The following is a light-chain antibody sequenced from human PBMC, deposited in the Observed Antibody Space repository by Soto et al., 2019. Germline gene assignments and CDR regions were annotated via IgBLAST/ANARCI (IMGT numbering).Light chain of an antibody. V-gene: IGLV1-51*02. CDR1: SSNIGNDY. CDR3: GTWDSSLSAYV. Sequence: QSVLTQPPSVSAAPGQKVTISCSGSSSNIGNDYVSWYQQLPGAAPRLLMYASNKRPSGIPDRFSGSKSGTSATLGITGLQTGDEADYYCGTWDSSLSAYVFGTGTKVTVL. CDR2: ASN. J-gene: IGLJ1*01.